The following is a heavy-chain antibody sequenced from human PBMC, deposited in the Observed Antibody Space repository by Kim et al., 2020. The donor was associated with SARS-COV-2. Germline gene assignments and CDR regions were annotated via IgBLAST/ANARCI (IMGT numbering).Heavy chain of an antibody. CDR2: ISSSSSYI. Sequence: GGSLRLSCAASGFTFSSYSMNWVRRAPGKGLEWVSSISSSSSYIYYADSVKGRFTISRDNAKNSLYLQMNSLRAEDTAVYYCARGRQWLPRVYFDYWGQGTLVTVS. V-gene: IGHV3-21*01. D-gene: IGHD6-19*01. CDR1: GFTFSSYS. CDR3: ARGRQWLPRVYFDY. J-gene: IGHJ4*02.